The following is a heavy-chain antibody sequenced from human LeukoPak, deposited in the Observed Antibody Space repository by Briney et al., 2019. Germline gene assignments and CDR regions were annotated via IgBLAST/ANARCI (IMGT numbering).Heavy chain of an antibody. J-gene: IGHJ4*02. CDR3: ARDDNTAFDY. D-gene: IGHD2-21*02. CDR1: GGTFSSYA. V-gene: IGHV1-69*06. CDR2: IIPIFGTA. Sequence: SVKVSCKASGGTFSSYAISWVRQAPGQGLEWMGGIIPIFGTANYARKFQGRVTITADKSTSTAYMEPSSLRSEDTAVYYCARDDNTAFDYWGQGTLVTVSS.